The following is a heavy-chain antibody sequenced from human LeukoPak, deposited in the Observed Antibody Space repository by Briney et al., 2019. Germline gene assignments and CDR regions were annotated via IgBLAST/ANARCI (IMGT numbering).Heavy chain of an antibody. J-gene: IGHJ4*02. CDR2: ISWDGGST. CDR1: GFTFDDYT. D-gene: IGHD2-21*02. CDR3: AKAIVVVTARMSGFDY. V-gene: IGHV3-43*01. Sequence: GGSLRLSCAASGFTFDDYTMHWVRRPPGKGLEWVSLISWDGGSTYYADSVKGRFTISRDNSKNSLYLQMNSLRTEDTALYYCAKAIVVVTARMSGFDYWGQGTLVTVSS.